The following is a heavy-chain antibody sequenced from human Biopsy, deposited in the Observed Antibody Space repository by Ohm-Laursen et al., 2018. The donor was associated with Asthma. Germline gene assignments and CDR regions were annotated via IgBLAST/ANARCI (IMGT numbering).Heavy chain of an antibody. CDR3: AKESGSNYAFDI. V-gene: IGHV3-23*01. D-gene: IGHD1-1*01. CDR2: VSSSGGAR. CDR1: GFRFSDYG. J-gene: IGHJ3*02. Sequence: SLRLSCSASGFRFSDYGMHWVRQAPGKGLEWVASVSSSGGARDYADSVQGRFTISRDNSKNTLYLQINSLRAEDTAVYYCAKESGSNYAFDIWGQGTMVTVSS.